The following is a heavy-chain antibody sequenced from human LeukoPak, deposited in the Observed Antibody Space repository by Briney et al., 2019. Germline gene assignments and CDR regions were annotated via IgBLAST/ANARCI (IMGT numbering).Heavy chain of an antibody. V-gene: IGHV4-39*07. CDR1: GGSISSSSYF. Sequence: PSETLSLTCTVSGGSISSSSYFWGWIRQPPGKGLEYIGSVYRSGNTYNNPSLESRVTISLDTSRNQFSLKLTSVTAADTAVYYCARGGQIVPVIAVVWGQGTLVTVSS. J-gene: IGHJ4*02. CDR2: VYRSGNT. CDR3: ARGGQIVPVIAVV. D-gene: IGHD6-19*01.